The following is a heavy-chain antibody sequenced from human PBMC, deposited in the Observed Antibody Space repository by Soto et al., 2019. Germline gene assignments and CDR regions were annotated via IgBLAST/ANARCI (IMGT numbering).Heavy chain of an antibody. V-gene: IGHV3-30*18. CDR3: AKDRSWDSSGWTYYYGMDV. Sequence: QVQLVESGGGVVQPGRSLRLSCAASGFTFSSYGMHWVRQAPGKGLEWVAVISYDGSNKYYADSVKGRFTISRDNSKNTLYLQMNSLRAEDTAVYYRAKDRSWDSSGWTYYYGMDVWGQGTTVTVSS. CDR1: GFTFSSYG. J-gene: IGHJ6*02. D-gene: IGHD6-19*01. CDR2: ISYDGSNK.